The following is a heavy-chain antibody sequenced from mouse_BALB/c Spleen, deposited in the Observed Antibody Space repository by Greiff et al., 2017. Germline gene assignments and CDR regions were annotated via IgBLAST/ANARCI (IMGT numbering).Heavy chain of an antibody. D-gene: IGHD1-2*01. CDR3: ARRDYYGLFDY. V-gene: IGHV1-9*01. CDR2: ILPGSGST. CDR1: GYTFSSYW. Sequence: QVQLQQSGAELMKPGASVKISCKATGYTFSSYWIEWVKQRPGHGLEWIGEILPGSGSTNYNEKFKGKATFTADTSSNTAYMQLSSLTSEDSAVYYCARRDYYGLFDYWGQGTTLTVSS. J-gene: IGHJ2*01.